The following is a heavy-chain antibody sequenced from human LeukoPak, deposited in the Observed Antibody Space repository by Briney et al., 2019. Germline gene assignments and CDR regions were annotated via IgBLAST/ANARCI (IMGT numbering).Heavy chain of an antibody. D-gene: IGHD1-1*01. CDR2: ISYDGGEK. V-gene: IGHV3-30*18. Sequence: GGSLRLSCAASGFTFSSYGIHWLRQAPGKGLEWVGMISYDGGEKHYADSVKGRFTISRDNSKDALYLQMNSLTSEDTAVYYCAKEGGTTGWLTTDYWGQGTRVTDSS. CDR3: AKEGGTTGWLTTDY. CDR1: GFTFSSYG. J-gene: IGHJ4*02.